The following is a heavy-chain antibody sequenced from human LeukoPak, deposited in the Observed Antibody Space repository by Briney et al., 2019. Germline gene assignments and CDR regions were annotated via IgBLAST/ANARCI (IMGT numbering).Heavy chain of an antibody. CDR2: ISSSSSTI. J-gene: IGHJ4*02. CDR1: GFTFSSYS. D-gene: IGHD3-16*01. CDR3: ARGLEDGRKRLPGPGDLDY. Sequence: GGSLRLSCAASGFTFSSYSMNWVRQAPGKGLEWVSYISSSSSTIYYADSVKGRFTISRDNAKNSLYLQMNSLRAEDTAVYYCARGLEDGRKRLPGPGDLDYWGQGTLVTVSS. V-gene: IGHV3-48*04.